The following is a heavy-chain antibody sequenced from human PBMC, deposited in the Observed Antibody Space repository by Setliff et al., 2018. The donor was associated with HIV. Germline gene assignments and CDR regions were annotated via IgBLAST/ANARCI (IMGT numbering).Heavy chain of an antibody. D-gene: IGHD3-22*01. CDR2: IYTSGGT. Sequence: SETLSLTCTVSGGSISSYYWSWIRQPPGKGLEWIGYIYTSGGTNYNPSLKSRVTISVDTSKNQFSLKLSSVTPADTAVYYCARGLSFYDPGGFDYWGQGTLVTVSS. CDR1: GGSISSYY. CDR3: ARGLSFYDPGGFDY. V-gene: IGHV4-4*08. J-gene: IGHJ4*02.